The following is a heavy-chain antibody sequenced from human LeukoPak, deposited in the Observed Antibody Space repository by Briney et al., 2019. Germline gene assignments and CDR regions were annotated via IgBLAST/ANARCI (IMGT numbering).Heavy chain of an antibody. V-gene: IGHV1-18*04. J-gene: IGHJ4*02. CDR2: ISAYNGNT. CDR3: ARGGDGYNVDY. D-gene: IGHD5-24*01. CDR1: GYTFTGYY. Sequence: ASVKVSCKASGYTFTGYYMHWVRQAPGQGLEWMGWISAYNGNTNYAQKLQGRVTMTTDTSTSTAYMELRSLRSDDTAVYYCARGGDGYNVDYWGQGTLVTVSS.